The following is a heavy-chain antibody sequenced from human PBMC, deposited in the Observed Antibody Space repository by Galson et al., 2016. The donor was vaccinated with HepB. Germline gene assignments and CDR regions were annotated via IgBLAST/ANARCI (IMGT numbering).Heavy chain of an antibody. V-gene: IGHV4-39*01. J-gene: IGHJ3*02. CDR3: ARHVYLWSDSDGDAFDI. CDR1: GGSISSTNYY. D-gene: IGHD3-3*01. Sequence: SETLSLTCSVSGGSISSTNYYWGWIRQPPGKGPEWIGSISYNVSTYYNPSLESRVTISVDTSKKQISLKVNSVTAADTAVYYCARHVYLWSDSDGDAFDIWGPGTMVSV. CDR2: ISYNVST.